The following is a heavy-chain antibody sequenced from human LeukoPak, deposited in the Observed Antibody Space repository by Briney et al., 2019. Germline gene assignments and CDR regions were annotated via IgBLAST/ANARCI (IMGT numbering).Heavy chain of an antibody. CDR1: GFRFTNFG. CDR3: ARSPRDSRDWTGSLDF. V-gene: IGHV3-30*03. CDR2: ISYSGSVQ. D-gene: IGHD3-22*01. Sequence: PGGSLRLSRAASGFRFTNFGMHWVRQAPGKGLEWVSVISYSGSVQFYADSVKGRFTISRDDSKNTVYLQMNSLRVEDTAVYYCARSPRDSRDWTGSLDFWGQGALVTVSS. J-gene: IGHJ4*02.